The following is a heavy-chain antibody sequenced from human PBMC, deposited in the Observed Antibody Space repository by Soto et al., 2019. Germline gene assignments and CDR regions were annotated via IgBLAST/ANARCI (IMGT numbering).Heavy chain of an antibody. J-gene: IGHJ5*02. CDR3: VRDSLLGNWFDP. CDR1: GGSIHSYY. Sequence: SETLSLTCAVSGGSIHSYYWTWIRQPPGKGLEWIRYIYYNGNTNYNPSLKSRVTMSVDTSKNQFSLNLNSVTPADTAVYYCVRDSLLGNWFDPWGQGTLVTVLL. V-gene: IGHV4-59*01. CDR2: IYYNGNT. D-gene: IGHD3-16*01.